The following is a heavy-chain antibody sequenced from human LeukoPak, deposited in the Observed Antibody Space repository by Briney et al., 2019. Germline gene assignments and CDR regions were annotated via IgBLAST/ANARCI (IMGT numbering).Heavy chain of an antibody. CDR1: GFTFSNYG. CDR2: ISETGDST. J-gene: IGHJ4*02. CDR3: AKTLLGYRVGWDY. Sequence: GGSLRLSCAASGFTFSNYGMSWVRQAPGKGLEWVSSISETGDSTYYADSVKGRFTISRDNSKNTLYLQMNSLRAEDTAVYYCAKTLLGYRVGWDYWGQGTLVTVSS. V-gene: IGHV3-23*01. D-gene: IGHD5-18*01.